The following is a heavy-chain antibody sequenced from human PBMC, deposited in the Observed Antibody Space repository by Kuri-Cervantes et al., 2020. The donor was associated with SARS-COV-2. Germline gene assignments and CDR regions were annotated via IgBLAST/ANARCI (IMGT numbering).Heavy chain of an antibody. CDR1: GGSISSGGFY. CDR2: IYYSGGT. J-gene: IGHJ2*01. Sequence: SETLSLTCTVSGGSISSGGFYWSRIRQHPGKGLEWIAYIYYSGGTYYNPSLKSRVTISVDTSKNQFSLKLSSVTAADTAVYYCARRPDQIYWYFDLWGRGTLVTVSS. CDR3: ARRPDQIYWYFDL. D-gene: IGHD2-2*01. V-gene: IGHV4-31*03.